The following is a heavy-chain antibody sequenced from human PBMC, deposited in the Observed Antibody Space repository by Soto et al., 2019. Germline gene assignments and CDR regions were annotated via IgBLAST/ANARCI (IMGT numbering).Heavy chain of an antibody. CDR1: GGTFSSYA. J-gene: IGHJ5*02. Sequence: QVQLVQSGAEVKKPGSSVKVSCKASGGTFSSYAISWVRQAPGQGLGWMGGIIPIFGTANYAQKFQGRVTITADESTSTAYMGLSSLRSEDTAGYYCARDRSSGYSYGYGIGFWFDPWGQGTLVTVSS. CDR3: ARDRSSGYSYGYGIGFWFDP. V-gene: IGHV1-69*01. D-gene: IGHD5-18*01. CDR2: IIPIFGTA.